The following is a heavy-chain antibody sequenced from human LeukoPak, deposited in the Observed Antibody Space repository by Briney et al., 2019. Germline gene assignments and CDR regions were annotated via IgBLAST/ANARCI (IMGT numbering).Heavy chain of an antibody. D-gene: IGHD1-20*01. Sequence: PSETLSLTCTVSGASIRHYYWSWIRQPPGKGLEWIGNLYHSGSPNYNPSLKSRVTISIDTAKNQFSLRLRSVTAVDTAVYYCATLTGTTYPYYFDFWGQATLGTVSS. CDR1: GASIRHYY. J-gene: IGHJ4*02. CDR3: ATLTGTTYPYYFDF. V-gene: IGHV4-59*01. CDR2: LYHSGSP.